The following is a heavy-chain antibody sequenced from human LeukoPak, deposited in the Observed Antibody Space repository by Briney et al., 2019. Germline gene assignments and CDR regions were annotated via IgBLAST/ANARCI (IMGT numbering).Heavy chain of an antibody. CDR1: GFTFDDYG. CDR3: AMDDSSGYYTSYFDY. CDR2: ISGGVGST. Sequence: PGGSLRLSCAASGFTFDDYGMSWVRQAPGKGLEWVSAISGGVGSTYYADSVKGRFTISRDNSKNTLYLQMNSLRAEDTAVYYCAMDDSSGYYTSYFDYWGQGTLVTVSS. V-gene: IGHV3-23*01. D-gene: IGHD3-22*01. J-gene: IGHJ4*02.